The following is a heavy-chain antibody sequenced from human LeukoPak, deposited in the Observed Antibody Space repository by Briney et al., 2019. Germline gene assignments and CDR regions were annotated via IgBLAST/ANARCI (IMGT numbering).Heavy chain of an antibody. Sequence: PGGSLRLSCAASGFTFSSYAMSWIRHPPGKGLECIRYIYYSGSTNYNPSLKSRVTISVDTPKNHFSLKLSSATAADTAVYYFPRDRPAGKSIAMIRGVTQRGWLDGWGEESLVSVSS. J-gene: IGHJ4*02. V-gene: IGHV4-59*12. CDR2: IYYSGST. CDR1: GFTFSSYA. D-gene: IGHD3-10*01. CDR3: PRDRPAGKSIAMIRGVTQRGWLDG.